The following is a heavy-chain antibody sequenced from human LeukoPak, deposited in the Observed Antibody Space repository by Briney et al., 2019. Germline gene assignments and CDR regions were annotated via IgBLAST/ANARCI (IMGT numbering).Heavy chain of an antibody. J-gene: IGHJ5*02. D-gene: IGHD3-10*01. Sequence: KTSETLSLTCAVYGGSFSGYYWSWIRQPPGKGLEWIGEINHSGSTNYNPSLKSRVTISVDTSKNQFSLKLSSVTAADTAVYYCARGRALITMVRRARTNWFDPWGQGTLVTVSS. CDR3: ARGRALITMVRRARTNWFDP. CDR1: GGSFSGYY. CDR2: INHSGST. V-gene: IGHV4-34*01.